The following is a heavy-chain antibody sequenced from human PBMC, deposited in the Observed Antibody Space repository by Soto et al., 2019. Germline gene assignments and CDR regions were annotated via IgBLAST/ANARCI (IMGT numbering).Heavy chain of an antibody. V-gene: IGHV3-53*01. D-gene: IGHD6-6*01. CDR2: IYSGGST. J-gene: IGHJ6*02. CDR1: GFSVSSSD. Sequence: PGGSLRLSCAASGFSVSSSDMSWVRQVPGEGLEWVSVIYSGGSTHDADYVKGRFSVSRDTSKNTVDLQMNSLRVDDTAVYYRGTSSRKDYHFAMDVWGQGTAVTVSS. CDR3: GTSSRKDYHFAMDV.